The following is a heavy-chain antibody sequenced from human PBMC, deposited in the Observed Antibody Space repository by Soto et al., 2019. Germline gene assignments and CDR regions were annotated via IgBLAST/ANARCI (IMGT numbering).Heavy chain of an antibody. CDR3: ARDKGSRMVRGVIWSYYYYMDV. CDR1: GFTFSDYY. CDR2: ISSSGSTI. J-gene: IGHJ6*03. V-gene: IGHV3-11*01. Sequence: GGSLRLSCAASGFTFSDYYMSWIRQAPGKGLEWVSYISSSGSTIYYADSVKGRFTISRDNAKNSLYLQMNSLRAEDTAVYYCARDKGSRMVRGVIWSYYYYMDVWGKGTTVTVSS. D-gene: IGHD3-10*01.